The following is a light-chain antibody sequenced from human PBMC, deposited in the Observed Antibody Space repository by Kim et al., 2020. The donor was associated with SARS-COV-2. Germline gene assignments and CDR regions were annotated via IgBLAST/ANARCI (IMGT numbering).Light chain of an antibody. CDR1: QGISSY. Sequence: SASVGDRVTITCRASQGISSYLAWYEQKPGKAPKLLIYAASTLQSGVPSRFSGSGSGTDFTLTISSLQPEDFATYYCQQLNSYPTFGQGTKVDIK. J-gene: IGKJ1*01. CDR2: AAS. CDR3: QQLNSYPT. V-gene: IGKV1-9*01.